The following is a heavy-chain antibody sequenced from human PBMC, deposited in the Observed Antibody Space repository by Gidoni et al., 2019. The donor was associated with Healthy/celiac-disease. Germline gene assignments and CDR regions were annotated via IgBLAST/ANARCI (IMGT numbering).Heavy chain of an antibody. J-gene: IGHJ3*02. V-gene: IGHV3-33*01. CDR1: AFTFSSSG. CDR3: ARDDRRGITIFGVVTRTNAAFDI. Sequence: QVQLVESGGGVVQPATSVRLACAASAFTFSSSGMHGVRQAPGQGLEWVAVIWYDGSNKYYADSVKGRFTISRDNSKNTLYLQMNSLRAEDTAVYYCARDDRRGITIFGVVTRTNAAFDIWGQGTMVTVSS. D-gene: IGHD3-3*01. CDR2: IWYDGSNK.